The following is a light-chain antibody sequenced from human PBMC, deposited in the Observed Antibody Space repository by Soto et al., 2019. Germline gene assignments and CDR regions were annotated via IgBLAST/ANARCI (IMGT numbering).Light chain of an antibody. V-gene: IGKV3-20*01. CDR2: GAS. CDR3: QQYGSSPIT. Sequence: EIVMTQSPATLSVSPGERATLSCRASQSVSSNLAWYQQKPGQAPRLLIYGASTRATGIPDRFSGSGSETDFTLTISRLEPEDFALYYCQQYGSSPITFGQGTRLEIK. J-gene: IGKJ5*01. CDR1: QSVSSN.